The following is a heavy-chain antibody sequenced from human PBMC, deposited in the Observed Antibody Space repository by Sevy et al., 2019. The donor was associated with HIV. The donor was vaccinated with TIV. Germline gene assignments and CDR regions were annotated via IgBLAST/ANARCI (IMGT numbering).Heavy chain of an antibody. CDR3: AGVNGVRGSIGRAYYYFYGMDV. D-gene: IGHD3-16*01. V-gene: IGHV1-8*01. CDR1: GYTFTSYD. J-gene: IGHJ6*02. CDR2: MNPNSGNT. Sequence: ASVKVSCKASGYTFTSYDINWVRQATGQGLEWMGWMNPNSGNTGYAQKFQGRVTMTRNTSISTAYMKLSSLRSEDTAVYYCAGVNGVRGSIGRAYYYFYGMDVWGQGTTVTVSS.